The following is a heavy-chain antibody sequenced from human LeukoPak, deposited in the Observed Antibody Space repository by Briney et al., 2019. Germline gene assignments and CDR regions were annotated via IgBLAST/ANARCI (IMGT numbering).Heavy chain of an antibody. CDR3: ARAYSDIWSGYYFDS. D-gene: IGHD3-3*01. CDR1: GGCIINYY. CDR2: IRTSGST. J-gene: IGHJ4*02. V-gene: IGHV4-4*07. Sequence: SETLSLTCSVSGGCIINYYWCWSRQSAGKGLEWIGRIRTSGSTNYNPSLKSRVTMSVDTSNNQFSLKLTSVTAADTAVYYCARAYSDIWSGYYFDSWGQGILVTVSS.